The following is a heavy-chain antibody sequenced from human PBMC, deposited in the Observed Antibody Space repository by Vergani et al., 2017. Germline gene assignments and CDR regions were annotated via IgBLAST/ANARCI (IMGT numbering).Heavy chain of an antibody. J-gene: IGHJ5*02. V-gene: IGHV1-24*01. CDR3: ARVVLWFGELLYGWFDP. CDR2: FDPEDGET. D-gene: IGHD3-10*01. CDR1: GYTLTELS. Sequence: QVQLVQSGAEVKKPGASVKVSCKVSGYTLTELSMHWVRQAPGKGLEWLGGFDPEDGETIYAQKLQGRVTMTTDTSTSTAYMELRSLRSDDTAVYYCARVVLWFGELLYGWFDPWGQGTLVTVSS.